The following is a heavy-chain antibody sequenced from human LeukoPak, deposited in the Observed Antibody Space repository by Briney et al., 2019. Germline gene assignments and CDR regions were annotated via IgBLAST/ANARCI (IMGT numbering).Heavy chain of an antibody. Sequence: GGSLRLSCAASEFSVGSNYMTWVRQAPGKGLEWVANIKQDGSEKYYVDSVKGRFTISRDNAKNSLYLQMNSLRAEDTAVYYCAEDSSGNLWGQGTLVTVSS. J-gene: IGHJ5*02. CDR2: IKQDGSEK. CDR3: AEDSSGNL. V-gene: IGHV3-7*01. CDR1: EFSVGSNY. D-gene: IGHD3-22*01.